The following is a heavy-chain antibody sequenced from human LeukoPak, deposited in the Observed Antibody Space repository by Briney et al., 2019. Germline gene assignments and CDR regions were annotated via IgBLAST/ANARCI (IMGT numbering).Heavy chain of an antibody. J-gene: IGHJ4*02. D-gene: IGHD6-19*01. V-gene: IGHV4-34*01. CDR2: INHSGST. CDR1: GVSFSGYY. CDR3: ARGTHYTTSSGWYLTQVYYVDY. Sequence: PSETLSLTCAVYGVSFSGYYWSWIRQPPGKGLEWIGEINHSGSTNYNPSLKSRVTISVDTSKNQFSLKLSSVTAADAAVYYCARGTHYTTSSGWYLTQVYYVDYWGEGTLVTASS.